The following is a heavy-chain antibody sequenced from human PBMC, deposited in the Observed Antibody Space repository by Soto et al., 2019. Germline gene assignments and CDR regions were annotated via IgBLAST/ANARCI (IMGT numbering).Heavy chain of an antibody. CDR2: ISGSGGST. CDR1: GFTFSSYA. CDR3: AKDLTGDSSGYYYLYYYYGMDV. Sequence: VQLLESGGGLVQPGGSLRLSCAASGFTFSSYAMSWVRQAPGKGLEWVSAISGSGGSTYYADSVKGRFTISRDNSKNTLYLQMNSLRAEDTAVYYCAKDLTGDSSGYYYLYYYYGMDVWGQGTTVTVSS. V-gene: IGHV3-23*01. D-gene: IGHD3-22*01. J-gene: IGHJ6*02.